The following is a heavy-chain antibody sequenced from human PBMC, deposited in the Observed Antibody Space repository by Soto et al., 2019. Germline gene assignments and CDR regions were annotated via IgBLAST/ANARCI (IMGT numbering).Heavy chain of an antibody. D-gene: IGHD3-10*01. Sequence: SQTLSLTCAISGDSVSSNSAAWNWIRQSPSSVFDLLVRIYYRSKWYNDFAVSVKSRITINPDTSKNQFSLQLNSVTPEDTAVYYCARDQRFGELLYYMDVWGKGTTVTVSS. CDR3: ARDQRFGELLYYMDV. J-gene: IGHJ6*03. V-gene: IGHV6-1*01. CDR1: GDSVSSNSAA. CDR2: IYYRSKWYN.